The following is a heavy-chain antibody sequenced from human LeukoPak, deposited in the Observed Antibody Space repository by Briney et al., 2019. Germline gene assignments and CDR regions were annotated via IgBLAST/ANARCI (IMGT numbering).Heavy chain of an antibody. CDR2: IYPGDSDT. J-gene: IGHJ4*02. CDR3: ARHAPSMGATKGFDY. D-gene: IGHD1-26*01. V-gene: IGHV5-51*01. CDR1: GYSFTGYW. Sequence: GESLKISCKGSGYSFTGYWIGWVRQMPGKGLEWMGIIYPGDSDTRYSPSFQGQVTISADKSISTAYLQWSSLKASDTAMYYCARHAPSMGATKGFDYWGQGTLVTVSS.